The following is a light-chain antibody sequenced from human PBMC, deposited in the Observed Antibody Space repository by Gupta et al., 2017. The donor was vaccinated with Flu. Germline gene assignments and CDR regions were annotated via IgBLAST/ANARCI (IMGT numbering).Light chain of an antibody. CDR1: QSVSSSY. CDR3: HHYGSSPYT. V-gene: IGKV3-20*01. J-gene: IGKJ2*01. Sequence: EIVLTQSPGTLSLSPGERATLSCRASQSVSSSYLAWYQQRPGQAPRPLIYAASSRATGIPDRFSGSGSGTDFTLTISRVEPEDFAVYYCHHYGSSPYTFGQGTILEIK. CDR2: AAS.